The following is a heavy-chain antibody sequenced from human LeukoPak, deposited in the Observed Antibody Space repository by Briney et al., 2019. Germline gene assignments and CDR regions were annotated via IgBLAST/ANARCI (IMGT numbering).Heavy chain of an antibody. CDR1: GYTFTAYY. CDR2: INPNSGGT. J-gene: IGHJ3*02. D-gene: IGHD2-21*02. V-gene: IGHV1-2*04. CDR3: ARDLGDWETFDI. Sequence: ASVKVSCKASGYTFTAYYLHWVRQAPGQGLEWMGWINPNSGGTNYAQKFQGWVTMTRDTSISTAYMELSRLRSDDTAVYYCARDLGDWETFDIWGQGTMVTVSS.